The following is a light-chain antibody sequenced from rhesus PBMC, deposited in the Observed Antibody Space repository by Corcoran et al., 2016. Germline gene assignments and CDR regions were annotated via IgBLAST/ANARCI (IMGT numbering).Light chain of an antibody. V-gene: IGLV2-32*02. CDR3: SSYAGSNTFI. CDR1: SSAIGRYNY. Sequence: QAALTQPRSVSGSPGQSVTISCTGTSSAIGRYNYVSWYQQHPGTAPKLMIYAVSKRPSGVSDRFSGSKSGNTASLTISGLQAEDAAYYYGSSYAGSNTFIFGAGTRLTVL. CDR2: AVS. J-gene: IGLJ1*01.